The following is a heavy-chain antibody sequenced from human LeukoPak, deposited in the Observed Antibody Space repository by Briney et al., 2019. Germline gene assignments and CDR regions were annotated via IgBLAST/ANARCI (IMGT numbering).Heavy chain of an antibody. D-gene: IGHD6-13*01. V-gene: IGHV4-34*01. CDR1: GESFSGYH. CDR3: VAAAAGTALFWGAFDI. Sequence: SETLSLTCAVYGESFSGYHWSWIRQPPGKGLEWIGEINHSGSTNYNPSLKSRVTISVDTSKNQFSLKLSSVTAADTAVYYCVAAAAGTALFWGAFDIWGQGTMVTVSS. CDR2: INHSGST. J-gene: IGHJ3*02.